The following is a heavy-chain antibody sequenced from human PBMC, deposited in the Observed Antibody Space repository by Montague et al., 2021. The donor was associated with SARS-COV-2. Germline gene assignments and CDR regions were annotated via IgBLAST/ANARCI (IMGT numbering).Heavy chain of an antibody. CDR3: VKDEGSSSGTFDF. CDR1: GFSFEDYG. Sequence: SLRLSCAASGFSFEDYGMSWVRQAPGKGLECVSGIDWNGGRTDYADSVKGRFTISRGNAKNSLYLQMNSLRADDTALYYCVKDEGSSSGTFDFWGQGTLVTVSS. V-gene: IGHV3-20*04. D-gene: IGHD6-6*01. J-gene: IGHJ4*02. CDR2: IDWNGGRT.